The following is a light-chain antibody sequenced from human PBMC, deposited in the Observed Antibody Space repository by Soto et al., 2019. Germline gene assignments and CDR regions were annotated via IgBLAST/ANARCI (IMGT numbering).Light chain of an antibody. CDR2: AAS. Sequence: DIHMTQSPSTLPSSLGDRVTITCLASQSISNWLAWYQQKPGKAPKLLIYAASTLQSGVPSRFSGSGSGTDFTLTISCLQSEDFATYYCQQYYSYPPTFGQGTKVDIK. CDR1: QSISNW. V-gene: IGKV1-5*01. CDR3: QQYYSYPPT. J-gene: IGKJ1*01.